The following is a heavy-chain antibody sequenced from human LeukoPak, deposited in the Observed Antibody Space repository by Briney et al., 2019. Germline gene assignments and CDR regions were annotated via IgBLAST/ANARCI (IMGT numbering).Heavy chain of an antibody. CDR3: AKVALGGSPDRGNAFDI. CDR2: IRYDGSNK. D-gene: IGHD2-15*01. CDR1: GFTFSSYG. Sequence: QAGGSLRLSCAASGFTFSSYGMHWVRQAPGKGLEWVAFIRYDGSNKYYADSVKGRFTISRDNSKNTLYLQMNSLRAEDTAVYYCAKVALGGSPDRGNAFDIWGQGTMVTVSS. J-gene: IGHJ3*02. V-gene: IGHV3-30*02.